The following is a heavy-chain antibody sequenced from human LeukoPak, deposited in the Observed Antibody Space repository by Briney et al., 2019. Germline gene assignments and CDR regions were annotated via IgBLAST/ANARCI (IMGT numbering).Heavy chain of an antibody. CDR2: ISANGGIT. CDR1: GFTFSSYD. Sequence: GGSLRLSCAASGFTFSSYDMSWVRQAPEKGLEWVSGISANGGITYHADSVKGRFTISRDNSKNTMYLQMNSLRAEDTAVYYCARSSTPRYNWFDPWGQGTLVTVSS. V-gene: IGHV3-23*01. D-gene: IGHD2-15*01. CDR3: ARSSTPRYNWFDP. J-gene: IGHJ5*02.